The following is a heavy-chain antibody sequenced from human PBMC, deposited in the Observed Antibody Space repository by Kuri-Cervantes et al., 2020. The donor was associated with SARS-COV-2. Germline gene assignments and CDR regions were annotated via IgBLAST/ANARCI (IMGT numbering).Heavy chain of an antibody. V-gene: IGHV3-15*07. Sequence: GGSLRLSCAASGFTFSNAWMNWVRQAPGKGLEWVGRIKSKTDGGTTDYAAPVKGRFTISRDDSKNTLYLQMNSLKTEDTAVYYCTTDTPLSQHYDFWSGYHYGMDVWGQGTTVTSP. J-gene: IGHJ6*02. CDR3: TTDTPLSQHYDFWSGYHYGMDV. CDR2: IKSKTDGGTT. D-gene: IGHD3-3*01. CDR1: GFTFSNAW.